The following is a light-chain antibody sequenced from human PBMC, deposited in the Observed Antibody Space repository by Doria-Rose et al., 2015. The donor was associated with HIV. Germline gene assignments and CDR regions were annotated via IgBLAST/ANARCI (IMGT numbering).Light chain of an antibody. CDR1: QSFSSTY. CDR2: DGS. CDR3: RQYGTSWT. Sequence: TQSPGTLSLSPGERATLSCRASQSFSSTYLAWYQQKPGQAPSLLIYDGSTRATGIPDGFSDSGSGTDFTLTINRLEPEDFALYYCRQYGTSWTFGQGTKVEI. V-gene: IGKV3-20*01. J-gene: IGKJ1*01.